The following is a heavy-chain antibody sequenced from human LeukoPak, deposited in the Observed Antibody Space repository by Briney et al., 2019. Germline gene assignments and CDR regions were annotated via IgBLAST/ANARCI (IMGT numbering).Heavy chain of an antibody. J-gene: IGHJ4*02. CDR3: ARLAHYYDSSGYYSFY. Sequence: SETLPLTCTVSGGSISSSSYYWGWIRQPPGKGLEWIGSIYYSGSTYYNPSLKSRVTISVDTSKNQFSLKLSSVTAADTAVYYCARLAHYYDSSGYYSFYWGQGTLVTVSS. D-gene: IGHD3-22*01. V-gene: IGHV4-39*01. CDR2: IYYSGST. CDR1: GGSISSSSYY.